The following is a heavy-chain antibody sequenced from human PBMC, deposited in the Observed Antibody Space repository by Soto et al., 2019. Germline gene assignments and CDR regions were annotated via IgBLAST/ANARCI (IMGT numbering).Heavy chain of an antibody. CDR1: GGTFSSYA. D-gene: IGHD3-3*01. Sequence: SVKVSCNASGGTFSSYAISWVRQAPGQGLEWMGGIIPIFGTANYAQKFQGRVTITADESTSTAYMELSSLRSEDTAVYYCARARRITIFGVVTYGMDVWGQGTTVTVS. CDR3: ARARRITIFGVVTYGMDV. CDR2: IIPIFGTA. J-gene: IGHJ6*02. V-gene: IGHV1-69*13.